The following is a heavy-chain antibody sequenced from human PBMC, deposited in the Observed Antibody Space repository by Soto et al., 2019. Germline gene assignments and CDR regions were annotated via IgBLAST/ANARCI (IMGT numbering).Heavy chain of an antibody. CDR1: GGSISSSSYY. CDR2: IYYSGST. J-gene: IGHJ4*02. V-gene: IGHV4-39*01. Sequence: PSETLSLTCTVSGGSISSSSYYWGWIRQPPGKGLEWIGSIYYSGSTYYNPSLKSRVTISVDTSKNQFSLKLSSVTAADTAVYYCARQSYYESSGYYQSPFDYWAREPWSPSPQ. D-gene: IGHD3-22*01. CDR3: ARQSYYESSGYYQSPFDY.